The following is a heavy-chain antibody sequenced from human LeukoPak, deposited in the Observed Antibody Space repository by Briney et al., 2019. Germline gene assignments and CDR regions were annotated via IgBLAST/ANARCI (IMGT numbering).Heavy chain of an antibody. CDR1: GGTFSSYA. Sequence: GASVKVSRKASGGTFSSYAISWVRQAPGHGLEWMGRIIPILGIANYAQKFQGRVTITADKSTSTAYMELSSLRSEDTAVYYCASRINWEYHPEEYYFDYWGQGTLVTVSS. CDR3: ASRINWEYHPEEYYFDY. V-gene: IGHV1-69*04. D-gene: IGHD2-2*01. J-gene: IGHJ4*02. CDR2: IIPILGIA.